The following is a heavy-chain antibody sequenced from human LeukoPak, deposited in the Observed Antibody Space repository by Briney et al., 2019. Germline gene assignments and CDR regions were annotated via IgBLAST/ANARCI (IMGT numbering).Heavy chain of an antibody. D-gene: IGHD1-26*01. J-gene: IGHJ4*02. CDR2: ISGSGGST. Sequence: PGGSLRLSCAASGFTFSSYGMSWVRQAPGKGLEWVSAISGSGGSTYYADSVKGRFTISRDNSKNTLYLQMNSLRAEDTAVYYCAKDGERYSGSYYFDYWGQGTLVTVSS. V-gene: IGHV3-23*01. CDR3: AKDGERYSGSYYFDY. CDR1: GFTFSSYG.